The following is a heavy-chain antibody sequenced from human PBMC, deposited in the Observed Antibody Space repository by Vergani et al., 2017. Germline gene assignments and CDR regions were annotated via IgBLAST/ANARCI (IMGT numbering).Heavy chain of an antibody. D-gene: IGHD5-12*01. CDR1: GYTFTSYY. CDR3: ARVPNSDEAPSIRRPPRYYYYYMDV. V-gene: IGHV1-46*01. CDR2: INPSGGST. Sequence: QVQLVQSGAEVKKPGASVKVSCKASGYTFTSYYMHWVRQAPGQGLEWMGIINPSGGSTSYAQKFQGRVTMTRDTSTSTVYMELSSLRSEDTAVYYCARVPNSDEAPSIRRPPRYYYYYMDVWGKGP. J-gene: IGHJ6*03.